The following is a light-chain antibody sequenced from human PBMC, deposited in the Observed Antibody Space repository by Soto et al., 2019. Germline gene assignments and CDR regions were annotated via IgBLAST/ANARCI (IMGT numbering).Light chain of an antibody. Sequence: VLTQSPANLYLSPGERATLSCRASQSVGRRLAWYQQKPGQAPRLLIYDASTRAAGIPASFSGSGSGTEFTLTISSLQSEDFGVYYCQHYNRWPLTFGGGTKV. CDR1: QSVGRR. J-gene: IGKJ4*01. CDR2: DAS. V-gene: IGKV3-15*01. CDR3: QHYNRWPLT.